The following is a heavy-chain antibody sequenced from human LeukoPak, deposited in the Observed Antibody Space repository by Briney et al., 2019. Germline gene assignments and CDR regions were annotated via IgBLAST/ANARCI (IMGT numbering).Heavy chain of an antibody. J-gene: IGHJ4*02. V-gene: IGHV4-59*12. CDR1: GVSISSDY. D-gene: IGHD6-19*01. CDR3: ARDSYSSGAYYFDY. CDR2: IYHSGST. Sequence: PSETLSLTCTVSGVSISSDYWSWIRQPPGKGLEWIGEIYHSGSTNYNPSLKSRVTISVDKSKNQFSLKLSSVTAADTAVYYCARDSYSSGAYYFDYWGQGTLVTVSS.